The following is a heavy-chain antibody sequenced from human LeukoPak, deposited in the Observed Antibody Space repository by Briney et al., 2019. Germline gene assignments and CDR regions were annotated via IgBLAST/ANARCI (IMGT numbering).Heavy chain of an antibody. D-gene: IGHD2-21*01. CDR3: ARGSYYSEVGWFDP. CDR1: GYTFTSYD. Sequence: ASVKVSCKASGYTFTSYDINWVRQATGQGLEWMGWMNPDSGNTGYAQKFQGRVTMTRNTSISTAYMELSSLRSEDTAVYYCARGSYYSEVGWFDPWGQGTLVTVSS. V-gene: IGHV1-8*01. J-gene: IGHJ5*02. CDR2: MNPDSGNT.